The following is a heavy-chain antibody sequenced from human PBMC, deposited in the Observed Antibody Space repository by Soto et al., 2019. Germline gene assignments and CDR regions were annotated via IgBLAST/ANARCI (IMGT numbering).Heavy chain of an antibody. J-gene: IGHJ3*02. CDR2: IKQDGSEK. Sequence: GGSLRLSCAASGFTFSSYWMSWVRQAPGKGLEWVANIKQDGSEKYYVDSVKGRFTISRDNAKNSLYLQMNSLRAEDTAVYYCASLVVVVAATLSQAFDIWGQGTMVTVSS. V-gene: IGHV3-7*01. CDR3: ASLVVVVAATLSQAFDI. CDR1: GFTFSSYW. D-gene: IGHD2-15*01.